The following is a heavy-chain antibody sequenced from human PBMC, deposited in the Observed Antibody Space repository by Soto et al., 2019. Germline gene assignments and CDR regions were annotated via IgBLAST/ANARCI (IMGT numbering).Heavy chain of an antibody. J-gene: IGHJ6*02. D-gene: IGHD3-10*01. Sequence: ESLKISCKGSGYSFTSYWIGWVRQMPGKGLEWMGIIYPGDSDTRYSPSFQGQVTISADKSISTAYLQWSSLKASDTAMYYCSSGGRWFVELITNYYYYGMDVWGQGTTVTVS. CDR1: GYSFTSYW. CDR3: SSGGRWFVELITNYYYYGMDV. CDR2: IYPGDSDT. V-gene: IGHV5-51*01.